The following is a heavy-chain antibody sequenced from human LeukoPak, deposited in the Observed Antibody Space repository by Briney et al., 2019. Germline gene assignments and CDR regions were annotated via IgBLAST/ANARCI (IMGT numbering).Heavy chain of an antibody. V-gene: IGHV3-53*01. Sequence: GGSLRLSCAASGFTVSSNYMSWVRQAPGKGLEWVSVIYSGGSTYYADSVKGRFTISRDNSKNTLYLQMNRLRAEDTAVYYCARFITMVRGVNRAFDIWGQGTMVTVSS. CDR1: GFTVSSNY. CDR3: ARFITMVRGVNRAFDI. D-gene: IGHD3-10*01. J-gene: IGHJ3*02. CDR2: IYSGGST.